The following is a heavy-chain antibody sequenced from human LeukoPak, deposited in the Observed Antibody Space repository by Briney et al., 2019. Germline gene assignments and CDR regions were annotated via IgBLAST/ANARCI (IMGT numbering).Heavy chain of an antibody. Sequence: KPGESLRISFKGSGXSFTSYWITWVRQMPGKGLEWMGTIDPSDSYPNYSPSFQGHVTISADKSITTAYLQWSSLKASDTAMYYCAYAVDYYDSFDYWGQGTLVTVSS. V-gene: IGHV5-10-1*01. D-gene: IGHD3-22*01. CDR2: IDPSDSYP. CDR3: AYAVDYYDSFDY. J-gene: IGHJ4*02. CDR1: GXSFTSYW.